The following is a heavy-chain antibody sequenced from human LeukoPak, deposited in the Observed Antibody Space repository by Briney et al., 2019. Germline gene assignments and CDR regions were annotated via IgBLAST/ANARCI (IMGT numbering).Heavy chain of an antibody. D-gene: IGHD1-26*01. V-gene: IGHV3-53*01. Sequence: GGSLRLSCAVSGFTVSSNHMSWVRQAPGKGLEWVSVIYRGGSTCYADSVKGRFTISRDNSKNTLFLQMNSLRAEDTAVYYCARGGELPSAFDYWGQGTLVTVSS. J-gene: IGHJ4*02. CDR2: IYRGGST. CDR1: GFTVSSNH. CDR3: ARGGELPSAFDY.